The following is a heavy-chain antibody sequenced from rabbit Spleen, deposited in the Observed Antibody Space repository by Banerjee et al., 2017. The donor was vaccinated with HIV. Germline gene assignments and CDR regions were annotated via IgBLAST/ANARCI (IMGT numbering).Heavy chain of an antibody. Sequence: QEQLKEAGGGLVQPGGSLKLSCQASGFTLSSYYMNWVRQAPGKGLEWIACIYPGSSGSTYYASWAKGRFTISKTSSTTVTLQMTSLTAADTATYFCARDTGSSFSTYGMDLWGPGTLVTVS. CDR3: ARDTGSSFSTYGMDL. CDR1: GFTLSSYYM. CDR2: IYPGSSGST. J-gene: IGHJ6*01. D-gene: IGHD8-1*01. V-gene: IGHV1S45*01.